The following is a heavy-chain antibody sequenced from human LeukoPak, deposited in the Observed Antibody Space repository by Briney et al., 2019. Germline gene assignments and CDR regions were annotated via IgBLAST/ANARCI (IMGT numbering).Heavy chain of an antibody. CDR3: ARAGAKQKYYDFWSGYDMAGYYFDY. Sequence: GGSLRLSCAASGFTFSSYSMNWVRQAPGQGLEWVSSISSSSSYIYYADSVKGRFTISRDNAKNSLYMQMNSLRAEDTAVYYCARAGAKQKYYDFWSGYDMAGYYFDYWGQGTLVTVSS. J-gene: IGHJ4*02. CDR1: GFTFSSYS. D-gene: IGHD3-3*01. V-gene: IGHV3-21*01. CDR2: ISSSSSYI.